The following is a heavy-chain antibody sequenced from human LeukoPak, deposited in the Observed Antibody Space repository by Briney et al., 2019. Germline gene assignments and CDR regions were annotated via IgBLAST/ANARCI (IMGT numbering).Heavy chain of an antibody. CDR2: VYTSGST. D-gene: IGHD4-17*01. CDR3: AREKTDDYGDYVAFDV. CDR1: NDSISSYY. J-gene: IGHJ3*01. Sequence: SETLSLTCTVSNDSISSYYWSWIRQPAGKGLEWIGRVYTSGSTNYHPSLKSRVTISVDMSKNQFSLRLNSVTAADAAVYYCAREKTDDYGDYVAFDVWGYGTLVTVSS. V-gene: IGHV4-4*07.